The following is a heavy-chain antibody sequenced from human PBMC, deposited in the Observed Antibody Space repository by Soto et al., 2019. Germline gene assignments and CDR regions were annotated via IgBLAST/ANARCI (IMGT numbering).Heavy chain of an antibody. CDR3: ARDLSIPIFGVVTQLGMDV. J-gene: IGHJ6*02. CDR2: ISSRSDYI. CDR1: GFTFSTYN. Sequence: EVQLVESGGGLVEPGGSLRLSCAASGFTFSTYNMNWVRQAPGKGLEWVAFISSRSDYIYYADSLQGRFTISRDNAKNSLYLQLNSLRAEDTAVYYCARDLSIPIFGVVTQLGMDVWGQWTTVTVS. D-gene: IGHD3-3*01. V-gene: IGHV3-21*01.